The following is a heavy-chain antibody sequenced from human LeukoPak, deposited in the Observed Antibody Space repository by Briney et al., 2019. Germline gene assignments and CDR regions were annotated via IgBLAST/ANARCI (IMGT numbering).Heavy chain of an antibody. CDR1: GFTFSSYS. Sequence: GGSLRLSCAASGFTFSSYSMNWVRQAPGKGLEWVSSISSSSSYIYYADSVKGRFTIPSDNAKNSLYLQMNSLRDEDTAVYYCAEWKGGGNPAGYWGQGTLVTVSS. V-gene: IGHV3-21*04. CDR2: ISSSSSYI. J-gene: IGHJ4*02. D-gene: IGHD4-23*01. CDR3: AEWKGGGNPAGY.